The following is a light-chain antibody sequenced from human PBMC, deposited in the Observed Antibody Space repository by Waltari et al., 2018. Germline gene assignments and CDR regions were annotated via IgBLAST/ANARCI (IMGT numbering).Light chain of an antibody. Sequence: QLMLTQSPSASASLGASVKLTCTLSSGHSSSAIAWHQQQPEKGPRYLMKVNSDGSHIKGDWIPDRCAGSSSGAERCLTISSLQSEDEADYYCQTGGFGIWVCGGGTKLTVL. CDR3: QTGGFGIWV. CDR1: SGHSSSA. V-gene: IGLV4-69*01. J-gene: IGLJ3*02. CDR2: VNSDGSH.